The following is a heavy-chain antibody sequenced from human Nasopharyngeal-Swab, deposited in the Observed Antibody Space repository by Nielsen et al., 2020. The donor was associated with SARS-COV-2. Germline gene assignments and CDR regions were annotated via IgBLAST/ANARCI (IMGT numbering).Heavy chain of an antibody. Sequence: GSLRLSCTVSGASISSSSYYWGWIRQPPGKGLEWIGSIYYSGSTYYNPSLKSTVTISVDTSKNQFSLKLSSVTAADTAVYYCARQEEGGSNWGQGTLVTVSS. CDR3: ARQEEGGSN. D-gene: IGHD1-26*01. CDR2: IYYSGST. J-gene: IGHJ4*02. V-gene: IGHV4-39*01. CDR1: GASISSSSYY.